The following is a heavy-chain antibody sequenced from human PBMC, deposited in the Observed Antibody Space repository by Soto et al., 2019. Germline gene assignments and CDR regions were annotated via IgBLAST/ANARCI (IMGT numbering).Heavy chain of an antibody. V-gene: IGHV4-34*01. CDR1: GGSVNGYY. D-gene: IGHD3-3*01. J-gene: IGHJ5*02. CDR2: INHTGGT. Sequence: LSLTCAVYGGSVNGYYWNWIRQPPVKGLEWIGEINHTGGTHYNPSLKSRVTMSVDTSKNQFSLRLSSVTAADTAIYYCATRITVFGLLIPPFEPWGEGTQVTVSS. CDR3: ATRITVFGLLIPPFEP.